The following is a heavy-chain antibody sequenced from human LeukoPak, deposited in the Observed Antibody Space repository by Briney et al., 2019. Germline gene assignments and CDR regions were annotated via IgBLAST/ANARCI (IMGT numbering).Heavy chain of an antibody. CDR3: AKDRYSRGPTNWFDP. CDR2: ISGSGGST. D-gene: IGHD3-16*02. J-gene: IGHJ5*02. CDR1: GFTFSSYA. Sequence: GGSLRLSCAASGFTFSSYAMSWVRQAPGKGLELVSAISGSGGSTYYADSVKGRFTISKDNSQNPLYLQLNSPRAEDTAVYYCAKDRYSRGPTNWFDPWGQGSLVTVSS. V-gene: IGHV3-23*01.